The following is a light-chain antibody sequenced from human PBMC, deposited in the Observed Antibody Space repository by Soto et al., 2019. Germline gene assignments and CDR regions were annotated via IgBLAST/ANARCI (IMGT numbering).Light chain of an antibody. Sequence: VVLTPSPGTLSLSPGERATLSCRASQSVSSSYLAWYQQKPGQAPRLLLYGASSRATGIPDRFSGSGSGTDFTLTISRLEPEDFAVYYCQQYGSSPPITFGQGTRLEIK. J-gene: IGKJ5*01. CDR3: QQYGSSPPIT. CDR1: QSVSSSY. CDR2: GAS. V-gene: IGKV3-20*01.